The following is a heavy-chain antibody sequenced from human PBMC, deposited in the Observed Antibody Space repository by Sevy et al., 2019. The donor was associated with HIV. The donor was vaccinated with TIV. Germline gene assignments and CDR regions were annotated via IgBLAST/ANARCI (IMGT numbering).Heavy chain of an antibody. D-gene: IGHD3-22*01. Sequence: ASVKVSCKVSGYTLTAFAMHWVRQVPGKGLEWMGTFDPEDDERIYAQKFQGRVSMTEDTSADTAYMELSSLRSEDTAIYYCATTKDYYDSSAYPVDYWGQGTLVTVSS. CDR1: GYTLTAFA. J-gene: IGHJ4*02. CDR2: FDPEDDER. V-gene: IGHV1-24*01. CDR3: ATTKDYYDSSAYPVDY.